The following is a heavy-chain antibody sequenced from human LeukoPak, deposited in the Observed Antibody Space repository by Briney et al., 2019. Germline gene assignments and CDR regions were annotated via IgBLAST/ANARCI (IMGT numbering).Heavy chain of an antibody. V-gene: IGHV4-61*01. CDR1: GGSVSSGSYY. Sequence: SETLSLTCTVSGGSVSSGSYYWSWIRQPPGKGLEWIGYIYYSGSTNYNPSLKSRVTISVDTSKNQFSLKLSSVTAADTAVYYCARSGYYDSSGYYYQDGYYFDYWGQGTLVTVSS. J-gene: IGHJ4*02. D-gene: IGHD3-22*01. CDR2: IYYSGST. CDR3: ARSGYYDSSGYYYQDGYYFDY.